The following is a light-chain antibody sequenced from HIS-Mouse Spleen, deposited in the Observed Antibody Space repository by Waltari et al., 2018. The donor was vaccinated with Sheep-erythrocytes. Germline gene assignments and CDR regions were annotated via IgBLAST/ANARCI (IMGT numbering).Light chain of an antibody. CDR2: GNS. CDR1: SSNIGAGYD. Sequence: VTISCTGSSSNIGAGYDVHWYQQLPGTAPKLLIYGNSNRPSGVPDRFSGSKSGTSASLAITGLQAEDEADYYCQSYDSSLSGWVFGGGTKLTVL. V-gene: IGLV1-40*01. J-gene: IGLJ3*02. CDR3: QSYDSSLSGWV.